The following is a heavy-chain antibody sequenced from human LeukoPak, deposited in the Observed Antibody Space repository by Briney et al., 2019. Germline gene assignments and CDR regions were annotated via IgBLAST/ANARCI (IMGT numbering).Heavy chain of an antibody. CDR1: GYTLTELS. CDR2: FDPEDGET. CDR3: ATTSDPIKPWLADFDY. V-gene: IGHV1-24*01. D-gene: IGHD6-19*01. Sequence: ASVKVSCKVSGYTLTELSMHWVRQAPGKGLEWMGSFDPEDGETIYAQKFQGRVTMTEDTSTDTAYMELSSLRSEDTAVYYCATTSDPIKPWLADFDYWGRGTLVTDSS. J-gene: IGHJ4*02.